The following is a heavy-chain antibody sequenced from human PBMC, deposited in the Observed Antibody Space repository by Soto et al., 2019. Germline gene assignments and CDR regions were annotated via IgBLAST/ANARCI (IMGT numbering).Heavy chain of an antibody. CDR3: ARTPLPGYSIHFNS. CDR1: GYIFIDYW. Sequence: GESLKISCKASGYIFIDYWIGWVRQMPGKGLEWMGIVYPRDSDTRYSPSFQGQVTISADRSTGTAFLQWRSLKASDTALYYCARTPLPGYSIHFNSWGQGTLDTVSS. D-gene: IGHD2-15*01. CDR2: VYPRDSDT. J-gene: IGHJ4*02. V-gene: IGHV5-51*01.